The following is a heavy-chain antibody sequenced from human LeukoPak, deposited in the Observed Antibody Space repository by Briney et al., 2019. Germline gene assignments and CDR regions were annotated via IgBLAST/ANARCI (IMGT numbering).Heavy chain of an antibody. V-gene: IGHV1-2*02. CDR3: ASPRHNWNYPDV. J-gene: IGHJ6*02. CDR2: ISPNTGDT. D-gene: IGHD1-7*01. CDR1: GYAFTDYY. Sequence: ASVKVSCKASGYAFTDYYLHWVRQAPGQGLEWMGWISPNTGDTTYAQKFQGRVTMTSDTSITTAYMELSSLRSDDTAVYYCASPRHNWNYPDVWGQGTTVTISS.